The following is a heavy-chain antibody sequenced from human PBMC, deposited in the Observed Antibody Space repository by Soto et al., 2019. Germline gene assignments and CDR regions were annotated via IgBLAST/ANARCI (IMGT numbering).Heavy chain of an antibody. CDR1: GYTFTSYY. V-gene: IGHV1-46*01. Sequence: ASVKVSCKASGYTFTSYYMHWVRQAPGRGLEWMGIINPSGGSTSYAQKFQGRVTMTRDTSTSTVYMELSSLRSEDTAVYYCARDRRTITIFGVVMIGGMDVWG. J-gene: IGHJ6*02. CDR2: INPSGGST. CDR3: ARDRRTITIFGVVMIGGMDV. D-gene: IGHD3-3*01.